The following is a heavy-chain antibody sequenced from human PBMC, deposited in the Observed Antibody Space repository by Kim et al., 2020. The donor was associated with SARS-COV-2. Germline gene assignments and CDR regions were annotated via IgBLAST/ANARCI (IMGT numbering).Heavy chain of an antibody. CDR3: AKDRGYSSSWDGGDY. J-gene: IGHJ4*02. Sequence: DPGQGRFTISRDNSKHQLYLQMNSLRAEDTAVYYCAKDRGYSSSWDGGDYWGQGTLVTVSS. D-gene: IGHD6-13*01. V-gene: IGHV3-33*06.